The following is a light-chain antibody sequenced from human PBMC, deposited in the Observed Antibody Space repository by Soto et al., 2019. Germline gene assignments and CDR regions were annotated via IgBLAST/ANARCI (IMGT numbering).Light chain of an antibody. CDR2: TTN. CDR3: AAWDDSLNGHV. Sequence: QSVLTQPHSASGTPGQTVPVSCSGSSSNIGTSSVHWFQQLPGTAPKLLISTTNQRPSGVPERFSGSKSGTSASLAISGLQSEDEADYYCAAWDDSLNGHVFGTGTKVTVL. V-gene: IGLV1-44*01. J-gene: IGLJ1*01. CDR1: SSNIGTSS.